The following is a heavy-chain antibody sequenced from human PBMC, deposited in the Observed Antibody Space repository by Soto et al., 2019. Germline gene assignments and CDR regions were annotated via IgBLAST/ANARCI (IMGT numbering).Heavy chain of an antibody. Sequence: QVQLQESGPGLVNPSETLSLTCTVSGGYINTNYWSWVRQPPGKGLEWIGNINYSGSTTYNPSLKSRVPIFFHTSTNQFSLELSSVTAADTAVYYCARANYDPLTGYSGGWYYFDHWGQGTLVTVSS. J-gene: IGHJ4*02. CDR2: INYSGST. D-gene: IGHD3-9*01. CDR1: GGYINTNY. V-gene: IGHV4-59*01. CDR3: ARANYDPLTGYSGGWYYFDH.